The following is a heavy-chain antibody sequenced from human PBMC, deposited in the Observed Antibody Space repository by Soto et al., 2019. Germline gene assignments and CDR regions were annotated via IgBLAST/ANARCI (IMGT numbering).Heavy chain of an antibody. J-gene: IGHJ6*04. CDR3: AKGVELDV. D-gene: IGHD1-26*01. CDR1: GFSFSSFA. Sequence: EVLLLASGGGLVQPGGSLRLSCEAAGFSFSSFAMNWVRQAPGKGLERVSAIGDSGASTYYADSVKGRFTISRDNSRNTLYLQLNSLRAEYTAVYYCAKGVELDVWGNGTTVTVFS. V-gene: IGHV3-23*01. CDR2: IGDSGAST.